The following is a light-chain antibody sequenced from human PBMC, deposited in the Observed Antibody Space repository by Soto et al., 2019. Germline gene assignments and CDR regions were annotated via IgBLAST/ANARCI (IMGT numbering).Light chain of an antibody. V-gene: IGLV1-51*02. Sequence: QSVLTQPPSVSTAPGQKVTISCSGSSSNIESDFVSWYQQLPGTAPQLLIYENNKRPSGIPDRFSGSKSASSATLDITGLQTGDEADYYCAAWDTSLSGGVFGGGTKLTVL. J-gene: IGLJ3*02. CDR1: SSNIESDF. CDR2: ENN. CDR3: AAWDTSLSGGV.